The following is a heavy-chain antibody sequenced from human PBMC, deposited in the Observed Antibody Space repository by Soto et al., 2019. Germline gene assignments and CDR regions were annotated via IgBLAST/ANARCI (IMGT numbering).Heavy chain of an antibody. CDR2: IRSKANSYAT. V-gene: IGHV3-73*01. CDR3: TRRVGIAAPRYYYYGMDV. J-gene: IGHJ6*02. CDR1: GFTFSGSA. D-gene: IGHD6-25*01. Sequence: QSGGSLRLSCAASGFTFSGSAMHWVRQASGKGLEWVGRIRSKANSYATAYAASVKGRFTISRDDSKNTAYLQMNSLKTEDTAVYYCTRRVGIAAPRYYYYGMDVWGQGTTVTVSS.